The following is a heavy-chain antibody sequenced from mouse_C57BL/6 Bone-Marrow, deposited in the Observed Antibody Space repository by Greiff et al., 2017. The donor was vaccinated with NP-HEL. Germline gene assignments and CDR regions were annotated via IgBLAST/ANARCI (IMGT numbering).Heavy chain of an antibody. J-gene: IGHJ2*01. V-gene: IGHV10-1*01. Sequence: EVKLVESGGGLVQPKGSLKLSCAASGFSFNTYAMNWVRQAPGKGLEWVARIRSKSNNYATYYADSVKDRFTISRDDSESMLYLQMNNLKTEVTAMYYCVRGGIYYYGSSYGYFDYWGHGTTLTVSS. CDR2: IRSKSNNYAT. CDR3: VRGGIYYYGSSYGYFDY. D-gene: IGHD1-1*01. CDR1: GFSFNTYA.